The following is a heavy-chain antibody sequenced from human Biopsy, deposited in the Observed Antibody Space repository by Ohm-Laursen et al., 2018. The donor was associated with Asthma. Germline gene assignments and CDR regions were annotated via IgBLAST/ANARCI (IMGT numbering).Heavy chain of an antibody. D-gene: IGHD2-2*01. Sequence: GASVKASCKPLGGTFNTYVIGWVRQAPGQGLEWMGGINSVFGTTTYPQKFQDRVTITADDSTSTVYMELSSLRSEDTAVYYCARKAGSCISRTCYSLDLWGQGTLVTVSS. CDR3: ARKAGSCISRTCYSLDL. CDR1: GGTFNTYV. CDR2: INSVFGTT. J-gene: IGHJ5*02. V-gene: IGHV1-69*13.